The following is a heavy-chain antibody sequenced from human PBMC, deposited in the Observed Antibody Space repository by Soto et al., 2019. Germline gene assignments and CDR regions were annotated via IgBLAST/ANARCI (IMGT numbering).Heavy chain of an antibody. V-gene: IGHV3-23*01. CDR1: GFIFSSYA. D-gene: IGHD3-10*01. CDR2: ISGSGDYT. J-gene: IGHJ3*02. Sequence: GGSLRLSCAASGFIFSSYAMSWVRQAPGKGLEWVSAISGSGDYTYTADSVKGRFTISRDNSKNTMYLQMNSLRAEDTALYYCAKGVLLWFGAPPHDASRIRGQAIMVS. CDR3: AKGVLLWFGAPPHDASRI.